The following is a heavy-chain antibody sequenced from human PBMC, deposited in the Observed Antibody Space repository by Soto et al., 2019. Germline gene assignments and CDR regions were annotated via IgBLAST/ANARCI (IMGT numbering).Heavy chain of an antibody. CDR2: IIPIFGTA. CDR1: GGTFSSYA. V-gene: IGHV1-69*06. Sequence: SVKVSCKASGGTFSSYAISWVRQAPGQGLEWMGGIIPIFGTANYAQKFQGRVTITADKSTSTAYMELSSLRSEDTAVYYCARAILRLFGSFVSWGPGPLVTVSS. D-gene: IGHD3-16*01. CDR3: ARAILRLFGSFVS. J-gene: IGHJ5*01.